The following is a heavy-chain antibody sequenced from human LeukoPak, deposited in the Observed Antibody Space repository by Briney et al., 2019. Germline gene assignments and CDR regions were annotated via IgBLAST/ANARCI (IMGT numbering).Heavy chain of an antibody. CDR2: ISSSGSTI. CDR3: ARGDSSTSWTYYYDSSGYPDY. Sequence: PGGSLRLSCAASGFTFSSYEMNWVRQAPGKGLEWVSYISSSGSTIYYADSVKGRFTISRDNAKNSLYLQMNSLRAEDTAVYYCARGDSSTSWTYYYDSSGYPDYWGQGTLVTVSS. D-gene: IGHD3-22*01. V-gene: IGHV3-48*03. CDR1: GFTFSSYE. J-gene: IGHJ4*02.